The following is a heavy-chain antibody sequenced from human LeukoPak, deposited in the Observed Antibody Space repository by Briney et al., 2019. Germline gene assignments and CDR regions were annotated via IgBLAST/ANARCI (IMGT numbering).Heavy chain of an antibody. J-gene: IGHJ5*02. V-gene: IGHV4-59*08. Sequence: SETLSLTCTVSGGSISSYYWSWIRQPPGKGLEWIGYIYYSGSTNYNPSLKSRVTISVDTSKNQFSLKLSSVTDADTAVYYCARHGESSTYYDILTGRGSWWFDPWGQGTLVTVSS. CDR3: ARHGESSTYYDILTGRGSWWFDP. CDR1: GGSISSYY. CDR2: IYYSGST. D-gene: IGHD3-9*01.